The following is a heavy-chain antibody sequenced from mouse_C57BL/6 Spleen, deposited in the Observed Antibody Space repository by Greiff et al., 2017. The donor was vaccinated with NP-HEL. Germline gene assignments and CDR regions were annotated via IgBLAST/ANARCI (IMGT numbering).Heavy chain of an antibody. CDR1: GYTFTSYW. Sequence: QVQLQQPGAELVKPGASVKLSCKASGYTFTSYWMHWVKQRPGRGLEWMGRIDPNSGGTNYNEKFKSKATLTVDKPSSTAYMQLSSLTSEDSAVYYCARWRDYYSNPFAYWGQGTLVTVSA. J-gene: IGHJ3*01. CDR3: ARWRDYYSNPFAY. CDR2: IDPNSGGT. D-gene: IGHD2-5*01. V-gene: IGHV1-72*01.